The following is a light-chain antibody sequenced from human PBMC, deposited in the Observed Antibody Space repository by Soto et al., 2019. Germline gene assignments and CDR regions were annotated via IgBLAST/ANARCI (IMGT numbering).Light chain of an antibody. CDR1: QSVSNN. Sequence: EIVMTQSPATLSVSPWERATLSCMASQSVSNNLAWYQQKSGQAPRLLIYGTSSRATGIPDRFSGSGSGTDFTLTISRLEPEDFAVYYCQQYGNSPITFGQGTRLEIK. J-gene: IGKJ5*01. CDR2: GTS. V-gene: IGKV3-20*01. CDR3: QQYGNSPIT.